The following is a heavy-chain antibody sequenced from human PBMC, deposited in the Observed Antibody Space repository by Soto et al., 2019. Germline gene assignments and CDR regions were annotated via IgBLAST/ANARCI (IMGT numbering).Heavy chain of an antibody. CDR2: IDPNSGGT. CDR3: VRTDSDSNGEDY. CDR1: GNTFTGYY. J-gene: IGHJ4*02. D-gene: IGHD3-22*01. V-gene: IGHV1-2*02. Sequence: ASVKVSCKASGNTFTGYYLYWVRQAPGQGLEWMGWIDPNSGGTDYTQKFQGSVTMTRDTSISTAYMEFNRLISDDTAVYYCVRTDSDSNGEDYWGQGTMVTVSS.